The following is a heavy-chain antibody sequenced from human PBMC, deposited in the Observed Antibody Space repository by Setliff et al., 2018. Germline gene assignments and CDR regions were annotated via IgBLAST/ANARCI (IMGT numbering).Heavy chain of an antibody. J-gene: IGHJ4*02. CDR1: GYTFAGYY. CDR3: ARGGVAAAGKNGVFEH. V-gene: IGHV1-2*02. CDR2: INPNIGDT. D-gene: IGHD6-13*01. Sequence: GASVKVSCKASGYTFAGYYMHWVRQAPGQGLQWMGWINPNIGDTNYAPKFQGRVSMTRDTSTSTVYMEINSLRPDDTAVYFCARGGVAAAGKNGVFEHWGQGTLVTVSS.